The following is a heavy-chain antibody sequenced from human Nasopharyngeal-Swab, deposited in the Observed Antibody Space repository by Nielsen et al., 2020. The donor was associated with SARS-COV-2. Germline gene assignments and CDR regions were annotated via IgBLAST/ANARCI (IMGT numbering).Heavy chain of an antibody. Sequence: GSLRLSCTVSGGSISSYYWSWIRQPPGKGLEWIGYIYYSGSTNYNPSLKSRVTISVDTSKNQFPLKLSSVTAADTAVYYCARTGDLDIVVVPAALWAFDIWGQGTMVTVSS. J-gene: IGHJ3*02. D-gene: IGHD2-2*03. CDR3: ARTGDLDIVVVPAALWAFDI. V-gene: IGHV4-59*01. CDR2: IYYSGST. CDR1: GGSISSYY.